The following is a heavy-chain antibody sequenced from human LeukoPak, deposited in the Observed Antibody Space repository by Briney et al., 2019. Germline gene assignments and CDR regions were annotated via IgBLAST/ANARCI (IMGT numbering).Heavy chain of an antibody. Sequence: GGSLRLSCAASGFTFSNAWMSWVRQAPGKGLEWVGRIKSKTDGGTTDYAAPVKGRFTISRDDSKNTLYLQMNSLETEDTAVYYCTTDPAARVLTGYSNWYFDLWGRGTLVTASS. D-gene: IGHD3-9*01. CDR3: TTDPAARVLTGYSNWYFDL. J-gene: IGHJ2*01. CDR2: IKSKTDGGTT. CDR1: GFTFSNAW. V-gene: IGHV3-15*01.